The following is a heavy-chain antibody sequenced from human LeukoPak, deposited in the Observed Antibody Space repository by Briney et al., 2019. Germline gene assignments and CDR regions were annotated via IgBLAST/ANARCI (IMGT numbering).Heavy chain of an antibody. CDR3: ARGSAYAYYYGKFDP. D-gene: IGHD3-10*01. CDR2: INSDESST. CDR1: GFTFSSDW. J-gene: IGHJ5*02. Sequence: GGSLRLSCAVSGFTFSSDWMHWVRHVPGKGLVWVSRINSDESSTSYADTVKGRFTISRDNAKNTLFLQMNSLRAEDTAVYYCARGSAYAYYYGKFDPWGQGTLVTVSS. V-gene: IGHV3-74*01.